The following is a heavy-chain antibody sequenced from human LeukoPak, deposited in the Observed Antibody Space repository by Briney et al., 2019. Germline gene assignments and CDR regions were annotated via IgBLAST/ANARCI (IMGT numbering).Heavy chain of an antibody. Sequence: GGSLRLSCAASGFTVSRNYMSWVRQAPGKGLEWVSVIYSGGSTYYADSVKGRFTISRDNSKNTLYLQMNSLRAEDTAVYYCAKDNAYYYADYWGQGTLVTVSS. CDR2: IYSGGST. V-gene: IGHV3-53*05. CDR3: AKDNAYYYADY. D-gene: IGHD3-10*01. CDR1: GFTVSRNY. J-gene: IGHJ4*02.